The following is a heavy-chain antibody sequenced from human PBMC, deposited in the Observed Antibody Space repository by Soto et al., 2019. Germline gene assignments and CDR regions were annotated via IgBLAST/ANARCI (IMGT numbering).Heavy chain of an antibody. CDR3: ARHNYGSGSTYFDY. J-gene: IGHJ4*02. Sequence: SETLSLTCTVSGGSISSYYWSWIRQPPRKGFEWIGYIYYSGSTNYNPSLKNRVTISVDTSKNQFSLKLNSMTAADTAVYYCARHNYGSGSTYFDYWGQGTLVTVSS. CDR1: GGSISSYY. CDR2: IYYSGST. V-gene: IGHV4-59*08. D-gene: IGHD3-10*01.